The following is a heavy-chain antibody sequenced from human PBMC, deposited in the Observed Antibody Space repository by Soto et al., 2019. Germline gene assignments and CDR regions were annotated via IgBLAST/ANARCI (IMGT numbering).Heavy chain of an antibody. V-gene: IGHV3-23*01. CDR3: AKGLINGRWYAED. CDR2: ITDSGTGT. D-gene: IGHD6-13*01. Sequence: ESLKISCGASGFTFSSCVMTWVRQAPGKGLEWVSCITDSGTGTYYADSVKGRFTISRDNSKNTMYLQMNNLRAEDTGVYYCAKGLINGRWYAEDWGQGTLVTVSS. CDR1: GFTFSSCV. J-gene: IGHJ4*02.